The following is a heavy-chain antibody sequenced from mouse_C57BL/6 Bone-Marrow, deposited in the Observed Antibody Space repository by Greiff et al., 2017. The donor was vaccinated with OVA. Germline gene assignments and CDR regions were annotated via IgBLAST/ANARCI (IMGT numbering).Heavy chain of an antibody. V-gene: IGHV1-59*01. CDR2: IDPSDSYT. J-gene: IGHJ1*03. CDR3: ARCVTTVWYFDV. Sequence: VQLQQPGAELVRPGTSVKLSCKASGYTFTSYWMHWVKQRPGQGLEWIGVIDPSDSYTNYNQKFKGKATLTVDTSSSTAYMQLSSLTSEDSAVYYCARCVTTVWYFDVWGTGTTVTVSS. D-gene: IGHD1-1*01. CDR1: GYTFTSYW.